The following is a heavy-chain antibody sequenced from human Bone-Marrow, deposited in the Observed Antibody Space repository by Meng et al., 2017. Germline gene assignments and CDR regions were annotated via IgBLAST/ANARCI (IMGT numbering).Heavy chain of an antibody. J-gene: IGHJ4*02. CDR1: GFTFSSYE. CDR3: ARGPAYDSSGYPDY. V-gene: IGHV3-48*03. CDR2: ISSSGSTI. Sequence: GESLKISCAASGFTFSSYEMNWVRQAPGKGLEWVSYISSSGSTIYYADSVKGRFTISRDNAKNSLYLQMNSLRAEDTAVYYCARGPAYDSSGYPDYWGQGTRVNGAS. D-gene: IGHD3-22*01.